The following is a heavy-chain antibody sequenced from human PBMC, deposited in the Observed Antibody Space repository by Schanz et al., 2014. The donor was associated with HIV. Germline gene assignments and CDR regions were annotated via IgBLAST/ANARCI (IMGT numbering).Heavy chain of an antibody. CDR1: GFTFSRYW. D-gene: IGHD3-16*01. Sequence: EMQLVQSGGGLVQPGGSLRLSCAASGFTFSRYWMHWVRQVPGKGLVWVSRIETDGSGTSYADSVRGRFTNFRDNAKNSLYLQMNSLSVEDTAVYYCANSDRITFGGAIDCWGQGTLVTVSS. V-gene: IGHV3-74*02. CDR3: ANSDRITFGGAIDC. CDR2: IETDGSGT. J-gene: IGHJ4*02.